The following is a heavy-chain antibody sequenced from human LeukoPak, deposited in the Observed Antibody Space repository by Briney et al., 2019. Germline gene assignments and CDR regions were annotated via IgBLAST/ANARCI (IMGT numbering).Heavy chain of an antibody. D-gene: IGHD2-2*01. CDR3: ARALRCCSTTSCQYYFDY. J-gene: IGHJ4*02. CDR2: MNPNSGNT. V-gene: IGHV1-8*01. Sequence: GASVKVSCKASGYTFTNYDINWVRQAAGQGLEWMGRMNPNSGNTGYAQKFQGRVTMTRNTSISTAYMELSSLKSEDTAVYYCARALRCCSTTSCQYYFDYWGQGTLVTVSS. CDR1: GYTFTNYD.